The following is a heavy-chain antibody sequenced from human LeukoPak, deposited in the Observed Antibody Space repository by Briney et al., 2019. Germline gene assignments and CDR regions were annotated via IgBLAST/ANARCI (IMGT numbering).Heavy chain of an antibody. J-gene: IGHJ3*02. CDR1: GGSISNNYY. V-gene: IGHV4-39*01. D-gene: IGHD4-17*01. CDR2: ISYGGST. Sequence: SETLSLTCTVSGGSISNNYYWGWIRQPPGRGLEWIGTISYGGSTYYNPSLKSRVTISVDTSKNQFSLKLSSVTAADTAVYYCARLDFYGDSVFDAFDIWGQGTMVSVSS. CDR3: ARLDFYGDSVFDAFDI.